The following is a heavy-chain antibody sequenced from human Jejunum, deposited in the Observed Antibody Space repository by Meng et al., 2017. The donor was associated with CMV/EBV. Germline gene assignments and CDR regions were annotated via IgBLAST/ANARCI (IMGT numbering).Heavy chain of an antibody. CDR2: IYAYNGNT. Sequence: SYGISWVLQAPGQGLEWMGWIYAYNGNTNYAQKLQGRVTMTTDTSTNTAYMELGSLRSDDTAVYYCARDRVGRGAANAYLYGMDVWGQGTMVTVSS. V-gene: IGHV1-18*01. CDR1: SYG. J-gene: IGHJ6*02. D-gene: IGHD1-26*01. CDR3: ARDRVGRGAANAYLYGMDV.